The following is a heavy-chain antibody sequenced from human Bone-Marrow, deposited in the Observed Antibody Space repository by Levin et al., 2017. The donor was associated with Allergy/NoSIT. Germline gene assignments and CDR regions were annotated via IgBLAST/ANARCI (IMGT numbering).Heavy chain of an antibody. CDR3: AATENFGSGSYPLDY. V-gene: IGHV1-58*01. Sequence: KISCKASGFPFTGSAVQWVRQARGQRPEWIGWIVVGSGNTQYAEKFQERVTITRDKSTSTAYMELSSLRSEDTAVYYCAATENFGSGSYPLDYWGQGTLVTVSS. CDR2: IVVGSGNT. J-gene: IGHJ4*02. D-gene: IGHD3-10*01. CDR1: GFPFTGSA.